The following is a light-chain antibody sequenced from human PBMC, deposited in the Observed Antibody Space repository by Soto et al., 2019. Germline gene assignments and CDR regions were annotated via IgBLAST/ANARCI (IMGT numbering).Light chain of an antibody. Sequence: DIQLTQSPSFLSASVEDRVTISCRASYDISSSLAWYQQEPGKPPKLLIYDSSTLQTGVPSRFTGSGSGRNFTLKISGLQFGDFATYFCQQLSHYPYTFGQGTKVDIK. CDR3: QQLSHYPYT. CDR1: YDISSS. V-gene: IGKV1-9*01. CDR2: DSS. J-gene: IGKJ2*01.